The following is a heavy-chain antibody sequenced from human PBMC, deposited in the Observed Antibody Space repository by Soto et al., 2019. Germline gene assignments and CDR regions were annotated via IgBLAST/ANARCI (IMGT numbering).Heavy chain of an antibody. CDR1: GFTLTTYA. J-gene: IGHJ5*02. Sequence: EVQLLQSGGGLVQPGGSLRLSCAASGFTLTTYAMSWVRQAPGKGLEWVSGISGSGANTYYADSVRGRFTVSRDYSENTLYLQMDNLRAEDTALYYCSKGYHISGYYDWLDPWGQGTLVTVSS. CDR2: ISGSGANT. CDR3: SKGYHISGYYDWLDP. D-gene: IGHD3-22*01. V-gene: IGHV3-23*01.